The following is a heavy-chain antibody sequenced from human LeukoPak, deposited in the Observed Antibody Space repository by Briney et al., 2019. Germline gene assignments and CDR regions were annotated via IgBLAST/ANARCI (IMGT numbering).Heavy chain of an antibody. CDR3: ATDPQFLRFLEWLSH. CDR1: GYTLTELS. CDR2: FDPEDGET. Sequence: ASVKVPCKVSGYTLTELSMHWVRQAPGKGLEWMGGFDPEDGETIYAQKFQGRVTMTEDTSTDTAYMELSSLRSEDTAVYYCATDPQFLRFLEWLSHWGQGTLVTVSS. V-gene: IGHV1-24*01. J-gene: IGHJ4*02. D-gene: IGHD3-3*01.